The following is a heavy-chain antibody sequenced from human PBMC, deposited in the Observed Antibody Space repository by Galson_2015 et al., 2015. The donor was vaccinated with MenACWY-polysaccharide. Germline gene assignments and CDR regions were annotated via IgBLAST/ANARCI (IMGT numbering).Heavy chain of an antibody. J-gene: IGHJ4*02. Sequence: SVKVSCKASGYTFTGYGISWVRQAPGQGLEWMGWITAYNGKTNYAQKLQGRVTMTTDTSTSTAYMELRSLRSDDTAMYYCARDWNYVFDYWGQGTPVTVSP. D-gene: IGHD1-7*01. CDR1: GYTFTGYG. V-gene: IGHV1-18*01. CDR2: ITAYNGKT. CDR3: ARDWNYVFDY.